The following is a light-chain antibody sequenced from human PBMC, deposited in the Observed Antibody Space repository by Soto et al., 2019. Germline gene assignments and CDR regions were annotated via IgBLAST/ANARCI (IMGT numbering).Light chain of an antibody. V-gene: IGKV1-5*01. J-gene: IGKJ1*01. CDR2: DAS. Sequence: IQMTQSPSTLYASVGDRVTITCRASQSISSWLAWYQQKPGKAPKLLIYDASSLESGVPSRFSGSGYGTEFTLTISRLQTDDFATYYCQQYNSSSLTFGQGTQVE. CDR3: QQYNSSSLT. CDR1: QSISSW.